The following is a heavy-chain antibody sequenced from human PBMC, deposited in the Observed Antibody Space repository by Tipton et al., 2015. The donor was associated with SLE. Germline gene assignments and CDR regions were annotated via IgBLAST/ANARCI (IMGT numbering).Heavy chain of an antibody. CDR1: GGSIRSSSYY. J-gene: IGHJ3*02. D-gene: IGHD1-26*01. Sequence: GLVKPSETLSLTCTVSGGSIRSSSYYWGWIRQPPGKGLEWIGSIYYTGSTYYNPSLKSRVTISVDTSKNQFSLKLTSVTAADTAVYYCVRHQWGATHLDAFDIWGQGTMVTVSS. CDR2: IYYTGST. CDR3: VRHQWGATHLDAFDI. V-gene: IGHV4-39*01.